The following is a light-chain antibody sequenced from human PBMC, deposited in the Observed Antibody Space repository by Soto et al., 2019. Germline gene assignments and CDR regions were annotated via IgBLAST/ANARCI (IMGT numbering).Light chain of an antibody. V-gene: IGKV1-39*01. Sequence: DIQLTQSPSSLSASIGDRVAIVFRASQSISGYLNWYQQKPGKAPKPLIYAASSLQSGVPSRFSGSESGTDFNLTITSLQPEDFATYYCQQGYSNPIPFAQGKRLEI. CDR1: QSISGY. CDR2: AAS. J-gene: IGKJ5*01. CDR3: QQGYSNPIP.